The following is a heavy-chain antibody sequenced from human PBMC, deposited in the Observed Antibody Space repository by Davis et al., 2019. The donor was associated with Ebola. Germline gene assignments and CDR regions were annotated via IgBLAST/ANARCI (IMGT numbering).Heavy chain of an antibody. V-gene: IGHV1-18*04. Sequence: ASVKVSCKASGYTFTGYYIHWVRQAPGQGLEWMGWISGHNANTNYAQKFQGRVTMTTDTSTSTAYMELRSLRSDDTALYYCARDTLGRALFDYWGQGTLVTVSS. CDR3: ARDTLGRALFDY. CDR2: ISGHNANT. J-gene: IGHJ4*02. D-gene: IGHD2/OR15-2a*01. CDR1: GYTFTGYY.